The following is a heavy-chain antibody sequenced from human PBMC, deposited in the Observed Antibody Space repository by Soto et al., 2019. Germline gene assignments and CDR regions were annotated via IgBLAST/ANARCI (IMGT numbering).Heavy chain of an antibody. J-gene: IGHJ6*03. D-gene: IGHD2-15*01. CDR3: AVVAATADYYYMDV. V-gene: IGHV4-59*01. Sequence: PGKGLEWIGYIYYSGSTNYNPSLKSRVTISVDTSKNQFSLKLSSVTAADTAVYYCAVVAATADYYYMDVWGKGTTVTVSS. CDR2: IYYSGST.